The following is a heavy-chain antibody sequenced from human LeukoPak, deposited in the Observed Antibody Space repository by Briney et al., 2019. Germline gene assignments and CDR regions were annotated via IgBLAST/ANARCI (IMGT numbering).Heavy chain of an antibody. J-gene: IGHJ4*02. CDR1: GYSVSSGYY. Sequence: SETLSLTCTVSGYSVSSGYYWGWIRQPPGKGLEWIGSIYHSGSTYYNPSLKSRVTISVDTSKNQFSLKLSSVTAADTAVYYCARSAKYYYDSSGYYHDYWGQGTLVTVSS. V-gene: IGHV4-38-2*02. D-gene: IGHD3-22*01. CDR3: ARSAKYYYDSSGYYHDY. CDR2: IYHSGST.